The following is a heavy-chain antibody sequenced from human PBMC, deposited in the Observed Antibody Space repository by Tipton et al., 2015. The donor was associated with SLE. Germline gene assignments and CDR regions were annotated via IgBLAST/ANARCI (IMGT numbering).Heavy chain of an antibody. J-gene: IGHJ4*02. V-gene: IGHV4-31*03. CDR3: ARHPSYSGNFDY. D-gene: IGHD5-12*01. CDR1: GGSISSGGYY. CDR2: IYYSGTT. Sequence: TLSLTCTVSGGSISSGGYYWSWIRQHPGKGLEWIGYIYYSGTTYYNPSLKSRVTISVDTSKNQFSLKLSSVTAADTAAYYCARHPSYSGNFDYWGQGTLVTVSS.